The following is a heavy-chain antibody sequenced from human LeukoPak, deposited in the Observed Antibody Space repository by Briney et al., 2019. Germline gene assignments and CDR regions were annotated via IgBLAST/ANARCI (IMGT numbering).Heavy chain of an antibody. CDR2: IYPGDSET. CDR1: GYGFTTYC. D-gene: IGHD2/OR15-2a*01. CDR3: AWRLRTYFDANGLDY. J-gene: IGHJ4*02. V-gene: IGHV5-51*01. Sequence: GESCTLPCMGSGYGFTTYCIGYVRQMPGKGLEWMGIIYPGDSETTYSPSFQGQVTISADKSVTTAYRQWISLKASDTAMYYCAWRLRTYFDANGLDYWGQGTMVTVSS.